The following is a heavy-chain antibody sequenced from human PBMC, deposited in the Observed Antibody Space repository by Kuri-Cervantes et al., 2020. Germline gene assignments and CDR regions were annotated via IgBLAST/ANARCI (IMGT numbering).Heavy chain of an antibody. D-gene: IGHD6-19*01. J-gene: IGHJ4*02. CDR1: GFSLSTSGVG. Sequence: SGPTLVKPTQTLTLTCTFSGFSLSTSGVGVGWIRQPPGKALEWLALIYWDDDKRYSTSLKTRLTISKDTSKNQVVLTMTNMDPVDTATYYCARIRSSGWYHDYWGQGTLVTVSS. CDR3: ARIRSSGWYHDY. CDR2: IYWDDDK. V-gene: IGHV2-5*02.